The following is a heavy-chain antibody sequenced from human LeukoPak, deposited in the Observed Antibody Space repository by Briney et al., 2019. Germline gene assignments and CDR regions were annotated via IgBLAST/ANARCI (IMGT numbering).Heavy chain of an antibody. CDR1: GGSISSGGYH. J-gene: IGHJ5*02. CDR3: ARVLLWRFDP. Sequence: SETLSLTCTVSGGSISSGGYHWSWIRQHPGKGLEWIGYIYYSGSTYYNPSLKSRVTISVDTSKNQFSLKLSSVTAADTAVYYCARVLLWRFDPWGQGTLVTVSS. CDR2: IYYSGST. D-gene: IGHD3-16*01. V-gene: IGHV4-31*03.